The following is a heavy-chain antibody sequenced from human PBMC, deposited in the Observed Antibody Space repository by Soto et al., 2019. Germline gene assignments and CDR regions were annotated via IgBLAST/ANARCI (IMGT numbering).Heavy chain of an antibody. V-gene: IGHV1-69*06. D-gene: IGHD3-3*01. J-gene: IGHJ4*02. CDR2: IIPIYYSP. CDR3: AASTFLSGVSGYFHLDL. Sequence: QVHLVQSGTEVKKHGSSVKVSCTASGDTFNNYAISWVRQAPGQGLQWMGGIIPIYYSPSYAQGFHNRVTITADRSTSTAHLELNGLTAEDTAVNYCAASTFLSGVSGYFHLDLWGQGTLVTVSS. CDR1: GDTFNNYA.